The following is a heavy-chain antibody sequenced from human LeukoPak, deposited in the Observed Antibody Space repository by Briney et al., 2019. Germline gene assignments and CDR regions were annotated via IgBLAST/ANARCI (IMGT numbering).Heavy chain of an antibody. J-gene: IGHJ6*03. Sequence: ASLKVSCKASGYTFTGYYMHWVRQPPGQGLEWMGWINPNSGTTNYAQKCQGRVTMTRDTSISTAYMELSRLRSDDTAVYYCARVVAVAGTFFDYYYYYMDVWGKGTTVTVSS. D-gene: IGHD6-19*01. V-gene: IGHV1-2*02. CDR2: INPNSGTT. CDR3: ARVVAVAGTFFDYYYYYMDV. CDR1: GYTFTGYY.